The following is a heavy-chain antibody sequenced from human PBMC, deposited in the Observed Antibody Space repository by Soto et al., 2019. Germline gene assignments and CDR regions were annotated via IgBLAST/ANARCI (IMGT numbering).Heavy chain of an antibody. D-gene: IGHD5-12*01. V-gene: IGHV3-15*01. CDR1: GFTCSSAL. CDR3: TKDRSFLRIFDY. CDR2: IKSKTDGGTT. Sequence: NHGGSLRLSCTASGFTCSSALMSWVRQVPGRGLEWVGRIKSKTDGGTTDYATPVKDRFIISRDDSRNTLFLQMSSLTTGDTAVYYCTKDRSFLRIFDYWGQGALVTVSS. J-gene: IGHJ4*02.